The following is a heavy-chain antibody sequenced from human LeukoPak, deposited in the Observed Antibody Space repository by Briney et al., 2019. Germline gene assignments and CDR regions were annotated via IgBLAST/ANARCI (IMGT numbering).Heavy chain of an antibody. Sequence: GGSLRLSCAASGFTFSDNYMTWVRQAPGKGLEWLSYISGDGGVIQYADSVKGRFTISRDNAKNLLYLQMDSLRVEDTAIYYCARDPRTVRIWGQGTLVTVSS. CDR3: ARDPRTVRI. V-gene: IGHV3-11*04. CDR1: GFTFSDNY. D-gene: IGHD1-1*01. J-gene: IGHJ4*02. CDR2: ISGDGGVI.